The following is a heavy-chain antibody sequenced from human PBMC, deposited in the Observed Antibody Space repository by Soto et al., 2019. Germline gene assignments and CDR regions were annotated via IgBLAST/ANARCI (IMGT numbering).Heavy chain of an antibody. CDR3: ARDRFKGSGWYFDWFDP. D-gene: IGHD6-19*01. V-gene: IGHV1-69*04. Sequence: ASVKVSCKASGGTFSSYTISWVRQAPGQGLEWMGRIIPILGIANYAQKFQGRVTITADKSTSTAYMELSSLRSEDTAVYYCARDRFKGSGWYFDWFDPWGQGTLVTVSS. J-gene: IGHJ5*02. CDR2: IIPILGIA. CDR1: GGTFSSYT.